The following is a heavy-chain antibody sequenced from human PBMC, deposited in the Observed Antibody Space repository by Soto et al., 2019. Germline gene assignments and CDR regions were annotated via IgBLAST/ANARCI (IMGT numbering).Heavy chain of an antibody. D-gene: IGHD6-19*01. CDR3: AGSYSSGRNWFDP. CDR2: IYHSGST. Sequence: SETLSLTCAVSGGSISSGGYSWSWIRQPPGKGLEWIGYIYHSGSTYYNPSLKSRVTISVDRSKNHFSLKLSSVTAADTAVYYCAGSYSSGRNWFDPWGQGTLVTVSS. CDR1: GGSISSGGYS. V-gene: IGHV4-30-2*01. J-gene: IGHJ5*02.